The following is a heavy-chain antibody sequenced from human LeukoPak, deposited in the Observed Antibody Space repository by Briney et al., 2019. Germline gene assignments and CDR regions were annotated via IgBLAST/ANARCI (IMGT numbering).Heavy chain of an antibody. J-gene: IGHJ4*02. CDR2: MFYSGTT. CDR1: GGSISSGGYY. Sequence: SETLSLTCTVSGGSISSGGYYWSWIRQHPGKGLEWIAYMFYSGTTYYNPSLKSRVIISVDTSKNLFSLKLTSVTATDTAVYYCVRGSSSGWRTEWGQGTLVIVSS. CDR3: VRGSSSGWRTE. V-gene: IGHV4-31*03. D-gene: IGHD6-19*01.